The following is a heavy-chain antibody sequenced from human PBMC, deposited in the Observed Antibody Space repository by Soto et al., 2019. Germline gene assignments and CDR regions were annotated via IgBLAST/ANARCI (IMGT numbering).Heavy chain of an antibody. J-gene: IGHJ2*01. CDR2: LNIAGTI. CDR3: ARGRGEYTSSWFWYFSH. V-gene: IGHV4-4*07. D-gene: IGHD6-13*01. Sequence: SETLSLTCSVSGASISSYNWNWVRQSAGKGPEWVGRLNIAGTINYNPSLKSRITMSMDTSKNQISPHLRSVTAADTAMYYCARGRGEYTSSWFWYFSHWGHGTLVTVSS. CDR1: GASISSYN.